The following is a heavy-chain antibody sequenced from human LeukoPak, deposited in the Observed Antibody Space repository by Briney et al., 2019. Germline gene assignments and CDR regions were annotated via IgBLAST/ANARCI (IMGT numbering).Heavy chain of an antibody. D-gene: IGHD6-6*01. CDR3: ARGRWEYSSSRADYYYMDV. J-gene: IGHJ6*03. CDR2: MNPNGGNT. CDR1: GYTFTSYD. V-gene: IGHV1-8*03. Sequence: ASVKVSCKASGYTFTSYDINWVRQATGQGLKWMGWMNPNGGNTGYAQKFQGRVTITRNTSISTAYMELSSLRSEDTAVYSCARGRWEYSSSRADYYYMDVWGKGTTVTVSS.